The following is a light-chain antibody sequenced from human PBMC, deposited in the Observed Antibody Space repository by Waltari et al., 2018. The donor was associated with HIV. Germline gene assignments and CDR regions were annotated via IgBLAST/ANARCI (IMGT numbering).Light chain of an antibody. CDR2: GSS. CDR1: QSIGSN. Sequence: EIVMTQSPATLSVSQGERATLPCRASQSIGSNLAWYQQKPGQAPRLLIYGSSTRAAGLPARFTGSGSGTDFALTISSLQSEDFAVYYCQQYSNWPDTFGQGTKLEIK. J-gene: IGKJ2*01. CDR3: QQYSNWPDT. V-gene: IGKV3-15*01.